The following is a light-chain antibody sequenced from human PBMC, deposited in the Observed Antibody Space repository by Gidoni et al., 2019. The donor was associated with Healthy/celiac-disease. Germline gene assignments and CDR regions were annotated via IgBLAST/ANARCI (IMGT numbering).Light chain of an antibody. CDR1: QGISSA. J-gene: IGKJ5*01. Sequence: IQLTQSPSSLSASVGHRVTITCRASQGISSALAWYQQKPGKAPKLLIYDASSLESGVPSRFSGSGSGTDFTLTISSLQAEDVATYYCQQFNNYPHTFGQGTRLEIK. CDR3: QQFNNYPHT. V-gene: IGKV1D-13*01. CDR2: DAS.